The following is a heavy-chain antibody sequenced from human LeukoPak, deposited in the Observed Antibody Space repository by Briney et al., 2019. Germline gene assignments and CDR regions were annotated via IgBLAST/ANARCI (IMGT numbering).Heavy chain of an antibody. CDR1: GFTFSSYA. J-gene: IGHJ6*03. CDR3: AKDGYDYYYYYMDV. Sequence: VGSLRLSCAASGFTFSSYAMSWVRQAPGKGLEWVSAISDSGGSTYYADSVQGRFTISRDNSKNTLYLQMNILRAEDMAVYYCAKDGYDYYYYYMDVWGKGTTVTVSS. D-gene: IGHD1-1*01. V-gene: IGHV3-23*01. CDR2: ISDSGGST.